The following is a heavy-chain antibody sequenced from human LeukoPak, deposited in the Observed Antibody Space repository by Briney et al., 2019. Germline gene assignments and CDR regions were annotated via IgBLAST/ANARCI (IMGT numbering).Heavy chain of an antibody. Sequence: ASVKVSCKASGYTFTSYYMHWVRQAPGQGLEWMGIINPSGGSTSYAQKFQGRITMTRDTSTSTAYMELRSLRSDDTAVYYCARVTVDYGDNKVDYYYYGMDVWGQGTTVTVSS. CDR2: INPSGGST. CDR1: GYTFTSYY. D-gene: IGHD4-17*01. J-gene: IGHJ6*02. CDR3: ARVTVDYGDNKVDYYYYGMDV. V-gene: IGHV1-46*01.